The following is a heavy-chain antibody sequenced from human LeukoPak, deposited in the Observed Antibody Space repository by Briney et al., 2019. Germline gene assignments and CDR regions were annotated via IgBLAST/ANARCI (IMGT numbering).Heavy chain of an antibody. CDR3: ARGGGYCSGCSCEASWFDP. D-gene: IGHD2-15*01. CDR1: GGSISSYY. J-gene: IGHJ5*02. CDR2: IYYSGST. Sequence: SETLSLTCTVSGGSISSYYWSWIRQPPGKGLEWIGYIYYSGSTNYNPSLKSRVTISVDTSKNQFSLKLSSVTAADTAVYYCARGGGYCSGCSCEASWFDPWGQGTLVTVSS. V-gene: IGHV4-59*01.